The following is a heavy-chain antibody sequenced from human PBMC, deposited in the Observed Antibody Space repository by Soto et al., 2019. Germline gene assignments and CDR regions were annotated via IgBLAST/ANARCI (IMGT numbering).Heavy chain of an antibody. CDR3: AKDVHGGRDGSHWGADY. V-gene: IGHV3-30*18. D-gene: IGHD3-16*01. CDR2: ISYDGNNK. J-gene: IGHJ4*02. CDR1: GFTFSTYG. Sequence: GGSLRLSCAASGFTFSTYGMHWVRQSPAKGLEWVAIISYDGNNKHYVDSVKGRFTISRDSSKDTLYLQMNSLTAEDTAMYYCAKDVHGGRDGSHWGADYWGQGTLVTVSS.